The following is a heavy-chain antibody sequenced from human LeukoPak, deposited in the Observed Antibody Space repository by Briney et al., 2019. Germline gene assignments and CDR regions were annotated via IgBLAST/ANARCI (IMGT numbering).Heavy chain of an antibody. CDR1: GYTFTGYY. Sequence: ASLKVSCKASGYTFTGYYMHWVRQAPGQGLEWMGWINPNSGGTNYPQKFRGRVTVTRDTSISTAYMEVSRLTSGDTAVYYCARGGSIAVPGDDIDCWGQGTLVTVSS. CDR3: ARGGSIAVPGDDIDC. D-gene: IGHD6-19*01. CDR2: INPNSGGT. J-gene: IGHJ4*02. V-gene: IGHV1-2*02.